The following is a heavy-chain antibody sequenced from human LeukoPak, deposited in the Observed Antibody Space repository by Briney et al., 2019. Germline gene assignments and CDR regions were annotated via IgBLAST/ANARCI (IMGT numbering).Heavy chain of an antibody. D-gene: IGHD3-3*01. CDR1: GGSFSGYY. Sequence: SETLSLTCAVYGGSFSGYYWSWIRQPPGKGLEWIGEINHSGGTNYNPSLKSRVTISVDTSKNQLSLKLSSVTAADTAVYYCARAPYYDFTKNWFDPWGQGTLVNVSS. CDR2: INHSGGT. J-gene: IGHJ5*02. CDR3: ARAPYYDFTKNWFDP. V-gene: IGHV4-34*01.